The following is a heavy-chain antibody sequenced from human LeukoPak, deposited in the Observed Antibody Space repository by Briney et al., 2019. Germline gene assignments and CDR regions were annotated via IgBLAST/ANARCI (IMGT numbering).Heavy chain of an antibody. CDR3: ARAHVQTYYYGSWTYYGMDV. Sequence: PGGSLRLSCEASGFTFSTYWMSWVRQAPGKGLEWVANIKQDGSGKYYVDSAKGRFTISRDNAKNSLYLQMNSLRPEDTAVYYCARAHVQTYYYGSWTYYGMDVWGQGTTVTVSS. CDR1: GFTFSTYW. J-gene: IGHJ6*02. CDR2: IKQDGSGK. V-gene: IGHV3-7*01. D-gene: IGHD3-10*01.